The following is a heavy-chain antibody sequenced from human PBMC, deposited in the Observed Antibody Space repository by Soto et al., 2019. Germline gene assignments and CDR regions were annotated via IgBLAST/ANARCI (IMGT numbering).Heavy chain of an antibody. Sequence: QEHLVQSGAEVKKPGSSVKVSCRASGGIGSNYAISWVRQAPVQGLEWMGGIVPKFGTANYAQRFKGRVTISVDKSTNSVYMELSSLRSQDTAIYYCAREMASGYSRTWFDPWGQGTLVTGSS. CDR3: AREMASGYSRTWFDP. J-gene: IGHJ5*02. D-gene: IGHD2-15*01. V-gene: IGHV1-69*06. CDR1: GGIGSNYA. CDR2: IVPKFGTA.